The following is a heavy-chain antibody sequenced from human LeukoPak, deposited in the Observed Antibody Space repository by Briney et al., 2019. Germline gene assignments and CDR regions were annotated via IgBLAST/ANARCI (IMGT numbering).Heavy chain of an antibody. D-gene: IGHD3-22*01. V-gene: IGHV1-8*01. J-gene: IGHJ6*02. CDR3: ASQPNYYDSSGMYYYYGMDV. CDR2: MNPNSGNT. Sequence: ASVKVSCKASGYTFTSYDINWVRQATGQGLEWMGWMNPNSGNTGYAQKFQGRVTMTRNTSISTAYMELSSLRSEDTAVYYCASQPNYYDSSGMYYYYGMDVWGQGTTVTVSS. CDR1: GYTFTSYD.